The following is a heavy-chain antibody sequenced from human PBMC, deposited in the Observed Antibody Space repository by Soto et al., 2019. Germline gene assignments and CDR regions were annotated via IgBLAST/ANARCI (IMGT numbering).Heavy chain of an antibody. V-gene: IGHV3-23*01. Sequence: EVQLLESGGGLLQPGGCLRLSCAASGFTFSRHAMSWVRQASGKGLDWVSTLSAFDNTYYADSVKGRFIISRDISKITLSLQMNRLRVDDSAVYYCAKDPRAYSTNMGYYFDYWGQGSLVTVSS. CDR3: AKDPRAYSTNMGYYFDY. J-gene: IGHJ4*02. CDR2: LSAFDNT. D-gene: IGHD6-13*01. CDR1: GFTFSRHA.